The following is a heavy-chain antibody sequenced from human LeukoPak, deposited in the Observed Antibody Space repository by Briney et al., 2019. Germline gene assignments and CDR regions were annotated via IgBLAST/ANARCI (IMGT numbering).Heavy chain of an antibody. V-gene: IGHV3-23*01. J-gene: IGHJ4*02. D-gene: IGHD5-18*01. CDR2: ISGSGGST. CDR3: AKSRGYSYGYYYFDY. Sequence: GGSLRLSCAASGFPFSSYAMSWVRQAPGRGLEWVAAISGSGGSTYYADSVKGRFTISRDNSKNTLYLQMNSLRAEDTAVYYCAKSRGYSYGYYYFDYWGQGTLVTVSS. CDR1: GFPFSSYA.